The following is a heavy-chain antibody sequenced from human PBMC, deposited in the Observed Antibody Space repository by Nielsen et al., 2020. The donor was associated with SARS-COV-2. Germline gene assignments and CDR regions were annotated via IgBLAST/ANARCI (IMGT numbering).Heavy chain of an antibody. Sequence: GKSLKISCAASGFTFDDYAMHWVRQAPGKGLEWVSGISWNSGGIGYADSVKGRFTISRDNAKNSLYLQMNSLRAEDTALYYCAKDGHSSGWYGAPDYWGQGTLVTVSS. J-gene: IGHJ4*02. CDR2: ISWNSGGI. V-gene: IGHV3-9*01. D-gene: IGHD6-19*01. CDR3: AKDGHSSGWYGAPDY. CDR1: GFTFDDYA.